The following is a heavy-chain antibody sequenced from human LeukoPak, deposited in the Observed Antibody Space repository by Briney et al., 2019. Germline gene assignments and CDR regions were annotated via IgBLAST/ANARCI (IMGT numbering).Heavy chain of an antibody. CDR3: ARVGYYDSSGYYHDY. Sequence: SVRVSCKASGGTFSSYAISWVRQAPGQGLEWMGGIIPIFGTANYAQKFQGRVTITTDESTSTAYMELSSLRSEDTAVYYCARVGYYDSSGYYHDYWGQGTLVTVSS. CDR1: GGTFSSYA. J-gene: IGHJ4*02. CDR2: IIPIFGTA. D-gene: IGHD3-22*01. V-gene: IGHV1-69*05.